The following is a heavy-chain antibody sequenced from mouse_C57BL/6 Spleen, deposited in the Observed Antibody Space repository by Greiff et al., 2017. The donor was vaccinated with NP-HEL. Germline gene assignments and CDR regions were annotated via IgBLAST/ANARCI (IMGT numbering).Heavy chain of an antibody. CDR3: ARMGVYGNYEGNAMDY. CDR2: IWWDDDK. Sequence: QVTLKVCGPGILQPSQTLSLTCSFSGFSLSTFGMGVGWIRQPSGKGLEWLAHIWWDDDKYYNPALKSRLTISKDTSKNQVFLKIANVDTADTATYYCARMGVYGNYEGNAMDYWGQGTSVTVSS. V-gene: IGHV8-8*01. CDR1: GFSLSTFGMG. D-gene: IGHD2-1*01. J-gene: IGHJ4*01.